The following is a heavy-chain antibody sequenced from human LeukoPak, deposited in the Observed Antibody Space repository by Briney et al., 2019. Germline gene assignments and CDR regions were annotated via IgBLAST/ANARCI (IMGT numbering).Heavy chain of an antibody. D-gene: IGHD3-10*01. Sequence: PSETLSLTCTVPGGSISSYYWSWIRQPPGKGLEWIGYIYYSGSTNYNPSLKSRVTISVDTSKNQFSLKLSSVTAADTAVYCCARVGYGSGMAWFDPWGQGTLVTVSS. CDR3: ARVGYGSGMAWFDP. CDR1: GGSISSYY. V-gene: IGHV4-59*01. CDR2: IYYSGST. J-gene: IGHJ5*02.